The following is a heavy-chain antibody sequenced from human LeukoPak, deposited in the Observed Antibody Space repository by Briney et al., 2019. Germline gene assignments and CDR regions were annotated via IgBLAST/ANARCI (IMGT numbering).Heavy chain of an antibody. CDR2: INPNSGGT. CDR1: GYTFTGYY. J-gene: IGHJ4*02. Sequence: ASVKVSCKASGYTFTGYYMHWVRQAPGQGLEWMGWINPNSGGTNYAQKFQGRVTMTRDTSISTAYMELSRLRSDDTAVYYCARDPYCSSTSCYGPMYYFDYWGQGTLVTVSS. V-gene: IGHV1-2*02. CDR3: ARDPYCSSTSCYGPMYYFDY. D-gene: IGHD2-2*01.